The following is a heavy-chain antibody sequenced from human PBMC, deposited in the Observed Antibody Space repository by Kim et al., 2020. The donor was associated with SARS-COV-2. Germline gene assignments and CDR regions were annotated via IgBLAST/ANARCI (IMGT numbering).Heavy chain of an antibody. CDR1: GGTFTSYA. CDR3: ARTAAHDAFDI. V-gene: IGHV1-69*04. J-gene: IGHJ3*02. CDR2: IIPILGIA. Sequence: SVKVSCKASGGTFTSYAISWVRQAPGQGLEWMGRIIPILGIANYAQKFQGRVTMTADKSTSTAYMELSSLRSEDTAVYYCARTAAHDAFDIWGQGAMVTVSS. D-gene: IGHD2-2*01.